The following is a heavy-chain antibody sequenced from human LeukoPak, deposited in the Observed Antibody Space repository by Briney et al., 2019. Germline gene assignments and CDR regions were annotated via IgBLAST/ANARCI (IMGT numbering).Heavy chain of an antibody. J-gene: IGHJ5*02. D-gene: IGHD3-10*01. CDR1: GFTFSSYG. CDR2: IWYDGSNK. Sequence: GGSLRLSCAASGFTFSSYGMHWVRQAPGKGLEWVAVIWYDGSNKYYADSVKGRFTISRDNSKNTLYLQMNSLRAEDTAVYYCAREGTLWFGEPNWFDPWGQGTLVTVSS. V-gene: IGHV3-33*01. CDR3: AREGTLWFGEPNWFDP.